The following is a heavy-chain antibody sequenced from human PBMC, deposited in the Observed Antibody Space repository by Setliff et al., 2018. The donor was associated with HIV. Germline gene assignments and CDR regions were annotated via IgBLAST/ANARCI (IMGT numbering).Heavy chain of an antibody. D-gene: IGHD6-19*01. CDR3: TRQSPVAGSGAFDI. V-gene: IGHV4-30-4*08. J-gene: IGHJ3*02. CDR1: GGSISSGDYF. CDR2: IYYSGSA. Sequence: PSETLSLTCTVSGGSISSGDYFLSWIRQAPGKGLEWIGCIYYSGSAYYNPSLQRRVTISVDTSRNQFSLRVTSVTATDTAVYYCTRQSPVAGSGAFDIWGQGTMVTVSS.